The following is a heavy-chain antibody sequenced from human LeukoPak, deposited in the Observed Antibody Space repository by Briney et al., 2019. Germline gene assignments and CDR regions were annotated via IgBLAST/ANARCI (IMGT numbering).Heavy chain of an antibody. D-gene: IGHD5-24*01. CDR1: GFTFSSYW. Sequence: GGSLRLSCVASGFTFSSYWMHWVRQAPGKGLVWVARFNTGGNSASYGGPVQGRFTISRDNAKNTVYLQLNSLRAEDTAVYYCVRDVWGDRDGFFEYWGQGTLVTVSS. CDR3: VRDVWGDRDGFFEY. CDR2: FNTGGNSA. V-gene: IGHV3-74*01. J-gene: IGHJ4*02.